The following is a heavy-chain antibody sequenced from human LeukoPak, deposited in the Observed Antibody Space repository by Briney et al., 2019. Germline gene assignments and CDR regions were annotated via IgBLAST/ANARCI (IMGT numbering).Heavy chain of an antibody. CDR2: ISSSGNT. Sequence: SETLSLTCTVTGDSISLQYWNWIRQPPGKGLEWLGYISSSGNTNYHPSVNSRVTISRDTSKNQLSLRLKSLTAADAAVYYCARRSPIAAVDYWGQGILVTVSS. V-gene: IGHV4-4*09. CDR1: GDSISLQY. CDR3: ARRSPIAAVDY. J-gene: IGHJ4*02. D-gene: IGHD6-6*01.